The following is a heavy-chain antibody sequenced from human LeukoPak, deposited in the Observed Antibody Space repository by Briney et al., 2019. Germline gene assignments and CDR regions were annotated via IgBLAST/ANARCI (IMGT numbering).Heavy chain of an antibody. D-gene: IGHD3-22*01. CDR2: INHNGNVN. J-gene: IGHJ6*02. CDR3: ARDFSPYDSSGYYGPIKYYYYGMDV. Sequence: GGSLRLSCAASGFTFSSYWMNWARQAPGKGLEWVASINHNGNVNYYVDSVKGRFTISRDNAKNSLYLQMNSLRAEDTAVYYCARDFSPYDSSGYYGPIKYYYYGMDVWGQGTTVTVSS. CDR1: GFTFSSYW. V-gene: IGHV3-7*01.